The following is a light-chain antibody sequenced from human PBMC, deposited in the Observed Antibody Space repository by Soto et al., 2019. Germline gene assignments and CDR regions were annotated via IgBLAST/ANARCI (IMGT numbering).Light chain of an antibody. J-gene: IGLJ1*01. CDR3: GSYTSTDTRFV. CDR1: STDVGGYNY. CDR2: EVS. V-gene: IGLV2-14*01. Sequence: QSALAQPSSVSGSPGQSITISCTGTSTDVGGYNYVSWYQHHPGKGPKLIIYEVSNRPSGVSDRFSGSKSGNKASLIISNLEAEDESDYYCGSYTSTDTRFVVGTGTKVTVL.